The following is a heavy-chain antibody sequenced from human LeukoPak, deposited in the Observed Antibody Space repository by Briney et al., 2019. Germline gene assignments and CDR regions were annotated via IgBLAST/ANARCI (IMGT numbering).Heavy chain of an antibody. CDR1: GGSFSGYY. CDR2: INHSGST. CDR3: ARGGWD. J-gene: IGHJ4*02. D-gene: IGHD5-24*01. V-gene: IGHV4-34*01. Sequence: PSETLSLTCAVYGGSFSGYYWSWIRQPPGKGLEWIGEINHSGSTNYNPSLKSRVTISVDTSKNQFSLKLSSVTAADTAVYYCARGGWDWGQGTLVTVSS.